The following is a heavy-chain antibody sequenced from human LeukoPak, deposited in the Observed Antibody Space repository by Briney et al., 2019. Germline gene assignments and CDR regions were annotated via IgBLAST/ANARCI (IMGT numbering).Heavy chain of an antibody. J-gene: IGHJ4*02. CDR1: GYTFTSYY. D-gene: IGHD6-19*01. CDR3: ARDSSGWYSDY. Sequence: ASVKVSCKASGYTFTSYYMHWVRQAPGQGLEWMGIINPSGGSTSYAQKFQGRVTMTRDTSTSTVYMELSGLRSEDTAVYYCARDSSGWYSDYWGQGTLVTVSS. V-gene: IGHV1-46*01. CDR2: INPSGGST.